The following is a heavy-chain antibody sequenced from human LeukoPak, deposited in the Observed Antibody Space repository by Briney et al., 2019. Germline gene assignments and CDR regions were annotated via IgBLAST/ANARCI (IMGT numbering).Heavy chain of an antibody. D-gene: IGHD3-22*01. V-gene: IGHV1-2*02. J-gene: IGHJ4*02. CDR3: ARDDYYYENSGPGD. CDR2: INPNSGGT. CDR1: GNTFTADY. Sequence: ASVKVSCKASGNTFTADYMHWVRQAPGQGLEWMGWINPNSGGTNYAQKFQGRVTMTRDTSISTAYMELSSLISDDTAVYYCARDDYYYENSGPGDWGQGTLVTVSS.